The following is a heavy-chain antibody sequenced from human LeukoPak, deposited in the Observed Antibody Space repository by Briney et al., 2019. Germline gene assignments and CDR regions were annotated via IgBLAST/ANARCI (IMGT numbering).Heavy chain of an antibody. CDR2: ISPTGGAI. CDR3: ARERRIVVVINDY. CDR1: GFTFCTSA. J-gene: IGHJ4*02. D-gene: IGHD3-22*01. V-gene: IGHV3-21*01. Sequence: GGSLRLSCAASGFTFCTSAMNWVRQAPGRGLEWVSSISPTGGAIFYADSLRGRFTISRDNAKNSLYLQMNSLRAEDTAVYYCARERRIVVVINDYWGQGTLVTVSS.